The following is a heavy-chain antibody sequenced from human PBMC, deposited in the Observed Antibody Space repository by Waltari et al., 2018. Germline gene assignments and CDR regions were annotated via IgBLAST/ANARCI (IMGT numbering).Heavy chain of an antibody. J-gene: IGHJ4*02. CDR2: INSDGSST. Sequence: EVQVVESGGGLVQPGGSLRLSCEASEFTFSANWMHWVRQAPGKGLGWVSRINSDGSSTTYADSVKGRFTISRAKNTLYLQMNSLRVEDTAVYYCVEEAGDGYNRPGGQGTLVTVSS. V-gene: IGHV3-74*01. D-gene: IGHD5-12*01. CDR3: VEEAGDGYNRP. CDR1: EFTFSANW.